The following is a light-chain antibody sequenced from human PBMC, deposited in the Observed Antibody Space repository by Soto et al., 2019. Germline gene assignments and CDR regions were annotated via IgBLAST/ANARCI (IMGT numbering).Light chain of an antibody. J-gene: IGLJ1*01. CDR1: SSDVGDYNY. CDR3: SSYTSSSTRV. CDR2: DVS. Sequence: QSVLTQPASVSGSPGQSITISCTGTSSDVGDYNYVSWYQQHAGKAPKLMIFDVSNRPSGVSNRFSGSKSGNTASLTISGLQAEDEADYYCSSYTSSSTRVFGIGTKVTVL. V-gene: IGLV2-14*01.